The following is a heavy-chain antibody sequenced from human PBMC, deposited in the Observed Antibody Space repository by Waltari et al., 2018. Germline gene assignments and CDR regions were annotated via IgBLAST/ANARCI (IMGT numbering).Heavy chain of an antibody. CDR3: ARLSSGWYGNWFDP. CDR1: GYSFTSYR. Sequence: VQLVQSGAEVKQPGESRMLSCKGSGYSFTSYRSGWLRRMLGKGLGWMGIFLPGDSDTRYRPSFQGQVTISADKSSSTAYLQWSSLKSSDTAMYYCARLSSGWYGNWFDPWGQGTLVTVSS. J-gene: IGHJ5*02. CDR2: FLPGDSDT. D-gene: IGHD6-19*01. V-gene: IGHV5-51*01.